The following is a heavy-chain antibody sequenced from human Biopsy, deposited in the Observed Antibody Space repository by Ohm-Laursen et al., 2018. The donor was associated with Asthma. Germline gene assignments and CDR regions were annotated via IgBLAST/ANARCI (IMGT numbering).Heavy chain of an antibody. CDR2: ISLDGSNE. Sequence: SLRLSCAASGFSFSNFGMHWVRQAPGKGLEWVAVISLDGSNEDYADSVKGRFTLSRDNSRNTLYLQMNSLRVEDTAIYYCARTHERWTSIQDDALDIWGQGTMVSVSS. V-gene: IGHV3-30*03. D-gene: IGHD4-23*01. CDR1: GFSFSNFG. J-gene: IGHJ3*02. CDR3: ARTHERWTSIQDDALDI.